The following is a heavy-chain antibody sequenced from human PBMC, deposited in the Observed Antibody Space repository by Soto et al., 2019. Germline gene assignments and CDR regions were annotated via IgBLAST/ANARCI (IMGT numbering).Heavy chain of an antibody. CDR3: AKDVLRFLEWLAFYGMDV. CDR2: IPYDGSNK. Sequence: LRLSCAASGFTFSSYGMHWVRQAPGKGLEWVAVIPYDGSNKYYADSVKGRFTISRDNSKNTLYLQMNSLRAEDTAVYYFAKDVLRFLEWLAFYGMDVWGQGTTVTVSS. V-gene: IGHV3-30*18. D-gene: IGHD3-3*01. J-gene: IGHJ6*02. CDR1: GFTFSSYG.